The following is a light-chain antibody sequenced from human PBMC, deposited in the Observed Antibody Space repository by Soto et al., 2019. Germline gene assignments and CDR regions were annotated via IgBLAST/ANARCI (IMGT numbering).Light chain of an antibody. V-gene: IGLV3-21*04. CDR1: TMGRKR. CDR2: YDS. CDR3: QVWDSSSDHVV. Sequence: SYELTQPPSVSVAPGKTARITCGETTMGRKRVHGYHQKQAQAPVLVIYYDSDRPSGIPERFSGSNSGNTATLTISRVEAGDEADYYCQVWDSSSDHVVFGGGTKLTVL. J-gene: IGLJ2*01.